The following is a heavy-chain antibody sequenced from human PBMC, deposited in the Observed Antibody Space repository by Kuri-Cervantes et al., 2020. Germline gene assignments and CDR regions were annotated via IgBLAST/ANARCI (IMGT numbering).Heavy chain of an antibody. Sequence: ASVKVSCKASGYTFTSYGISWVRQAPGQGLEWMGWMNPNSGNTGYAQKFQGRVTMTRNTSISIAYMELSSLRSEDTAVYYCARRTAMVNGFDYWGQGTLVTVSS. CDR2: MNPNSGNT. D-gene: IGHD5-18*01. CDR3: ARRTAMVNGFDY. J-gene: IGHJ4*02. V-gene: IGHV1-8*02. CDR1: GYTFTSYG.